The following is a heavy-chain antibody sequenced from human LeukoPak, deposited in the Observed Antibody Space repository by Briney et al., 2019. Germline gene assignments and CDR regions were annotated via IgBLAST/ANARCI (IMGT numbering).Heavy chain of an antibody. CDR3: AKELRGYSYGLRNSWFDP. J-gene: IGHJ5*02. CDR1: GLTFSSYG. V-gene: IGHV3-30*18. Sequence: PGRSLRLSCAASGLTFSSYGMHWVRQAPGKGLEWVAVISYDGSNKYYADSVKGRFTISRDNSKNTLYLQMNSLRAEDTAVYYCAKELRGYSYGLRNSWFDPWGQGTLVTVSS. D-gene: IGHD5-18*01. CDR2: ISYDGSNK.